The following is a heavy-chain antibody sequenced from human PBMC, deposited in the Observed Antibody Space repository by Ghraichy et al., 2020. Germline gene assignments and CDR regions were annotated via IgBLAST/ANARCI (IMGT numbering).Heavy chain of an antibody. CDR1: GFTFSSYA. CDR3: ARDRVVAVAGTYYYYYGMDV. V-gene: IGHV3-30-3*01. CDR2: ISYDGSNK. Sequence: GGSLRLSCAASGFTFSSYAMHWVRQAPGKGLEWVAVISYDGSNKYYADSVKGRFTISRDNSKNTLYLQMNSLRAEDTAVYYCARDRVVAVAGTYYYYYGMDVGGQGTTVTVSS. J-gene: IGHJ6*02. D-gene: IGHD6-19*01.